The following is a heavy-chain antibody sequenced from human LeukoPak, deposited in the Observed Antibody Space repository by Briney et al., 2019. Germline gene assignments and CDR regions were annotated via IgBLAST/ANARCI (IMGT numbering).Heavy chain of an antibody. D-gene: IGHD2-2*01. CDR3: ARGSRPGGMDV. CDR1: GFNFNNYA. J-gene: IGHJ6*02. Sequence: PGGSLRLSCSASGFNFNNYAMNWVRQAPGKGLEYVSAISSNGGSTYYADSVKGRCTISRDNSKNTLYLQMSSLRAEDTAVYYCARGSRPGGMDVWGQGTTVTVSS. CDR2: ISSNGGST. V-gene: IGHV3-64D*08.